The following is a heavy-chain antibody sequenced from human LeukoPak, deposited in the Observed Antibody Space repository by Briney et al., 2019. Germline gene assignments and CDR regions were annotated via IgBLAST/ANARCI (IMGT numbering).Heavy chain of an antibody. D-gene: IGHD5-24*01. V-gene: IGHV5-51*01. CDR1: EYSFSYYW. Sequence: GESLKISCNVFEYSFSYYWIAWVRQMRGKGLEWMGIIYPGDSDTRDSPSFQGQVTIAADKSISTVYLQWSSLRASDTAMYYCARCGELATISSCYFDYWGQGSLVPVSS. CDR3: ARCGELATISSCYFDY. J-gene: IGHJ4*02. CDR2: IYPGDSDT.